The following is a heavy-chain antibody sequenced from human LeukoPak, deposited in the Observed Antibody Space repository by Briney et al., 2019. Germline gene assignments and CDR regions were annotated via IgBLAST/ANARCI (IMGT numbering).Heavy chain of an antibody. J-gene: IGHJ6*02. CDR3: ARDLPQYNSSSYYYYYGMDV. Sequence: ASVKVSCKASGYTFTGYYMHWVRQAPGQGLEWMGRINPNNGATNYAQKLQGRVTITGDTSISTAYMELSSLRSEDTAVYYCARDLPQYNSSSYYYYYGMDVWGLGTTVTVSS. V-gene: IGHV1-2*06. D-gene: IGHD6-6*01. CDR2: INPNNGAT. CDR1: GYTFTGYY.